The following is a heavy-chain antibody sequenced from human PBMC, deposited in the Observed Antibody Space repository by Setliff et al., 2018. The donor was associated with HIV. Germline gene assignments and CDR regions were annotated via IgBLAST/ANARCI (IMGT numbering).Heavy chain of an antibody. D-gene: IGHD3-22*01. V-gene: IGHV4-59*08. Sequence: TLSLTCTVSGGSISSHYWSWIRQPPGKGLEWIGSIYYSGSTNYNPSLKSRVTISVDTSKNQFSLKLSSVTAADTAVYYCARANPGYDSSGYYSGDVDYWGQGTLVTVSS. CDR1: GGSISSHY. CDR2: IYYSGST. J-gene: IGHJ4*02. CDR3: ARANPGYDSSGYYSGDVDY.